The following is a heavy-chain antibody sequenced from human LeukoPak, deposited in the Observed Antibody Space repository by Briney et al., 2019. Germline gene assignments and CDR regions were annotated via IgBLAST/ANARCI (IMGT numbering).Heavy chain of an antibody. Sequence: PGRSLRLSCAASGFTFDDYAMHWVRQAPGKGLEWVSGISWNSGSIGYAGSVKGRFTISRDNAKNSLYLQMNSLRAEDTAVYYCARGHYYDSSGYFDYWGQGTLVTVSS. CDR3: ARGHYYDSSGYFDY. CDR1: GFTFDDYA. CDR2: ISWNSGSI. V-gene: IGHV3-9*01. D-gene: IGHD3-22*01. J-gene: IGHJ4*02.